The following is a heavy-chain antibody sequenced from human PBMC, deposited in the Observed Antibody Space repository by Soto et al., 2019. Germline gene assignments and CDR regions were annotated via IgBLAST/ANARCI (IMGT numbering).Heavy chain of an antibody. J-gene: IGHJ6*02. CDR2: IKEDGSEK. Sequence: LRLSCAASGFTFSNSWMSWVRQAPGKGLEWVANIKEDGSEKDYVDPVKGRFTITRDNAKNSLYLQMNNLRAEDTAVYFCTRKRFGMDVWGQGTTVTVSS. CDR1: GFTFSNSW. CDR3: TRKRFGMDV. V-gene: IGHV3-7*03.